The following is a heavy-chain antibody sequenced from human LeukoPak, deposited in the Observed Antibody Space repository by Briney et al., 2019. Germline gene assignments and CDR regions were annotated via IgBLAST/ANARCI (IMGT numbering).Heavy chain of an antibody. D-gene: IGHD4/OR15-4a*01. CDR3: ARDISAMVTYWFDP. V-gene: IGHV3-7*01. Sequence: PGGSLRLSCAASGFTFSSYWMSWVRQAPGKGLEWMANIKQDGSEKYYVASVKVRFTIYGDNAKNSLYLQMNSLRAEDTAVYYCARDISAMVTYWFDPWGQGTLVTVSS. J-gene: IGHJ5*02. CDR2: IKQDGSEK. CDR1: GFTFSSYW.